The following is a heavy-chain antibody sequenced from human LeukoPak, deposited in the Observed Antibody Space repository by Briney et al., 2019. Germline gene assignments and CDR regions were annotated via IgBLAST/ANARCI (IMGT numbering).Heavy chain of an antibody. CDR1: GFTFSDFT. V-gene: IGHV3-21*01. CDR3: ARSRQFVVVPAAIAFDI. Sequence: PGGSLRLSCAASGFTFSDFTINWVRQAPGKGLEWVSSIRSDSSFIHSADSVKGRFAISRDDAKNSVYLQMNSLRAEDTAVYYCARSRQFVVVPAAIAFDIWGQGTVVTVSS. J-gene: IGHJ3*02. CDR2: IRSDSSFI. D-gene: IGHD2-2*01.